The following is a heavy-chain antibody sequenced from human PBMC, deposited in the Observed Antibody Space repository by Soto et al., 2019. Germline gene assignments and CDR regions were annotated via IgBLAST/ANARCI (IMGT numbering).Heavy chain of an antibody. J-gene: IGHJ4*02. CDR1: GFTFTSYA. Sequence: PGGSLRLSCEASGFTFTSYAMHWVRQAPGKGLEWVAVISYGGINEYYADSVKGRFTISRDNSKNTLFLQMSSLRVEDTAVYYCARDRLRLGELSLIGYFDYWGQGTLVTVSS. CDR3: ARDRLRLGELSLIGYFDY. V-gene: IGHV3-30*15. CDR2: ISYGGINE. D-gene: IGHD3-16*02.